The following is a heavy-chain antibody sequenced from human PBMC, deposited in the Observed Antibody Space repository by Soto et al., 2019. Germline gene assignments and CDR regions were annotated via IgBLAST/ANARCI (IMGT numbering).Heavy chain of an antibody. J-gene: IGHJ4*02. D-gene: IGHD6-13*01. CDR3: AHYSSTSSFDY. CDR1: GFSLSTSGMG. V-gene: IGHV2-5*02. CDR2: IYWDDDK. Sequence: QITLKESGPTLVKPTQTFTLACTFSGFSLSTSGMGVGWIRQPPGKALEWLALIYWDDDKRYSPSLKSRLTITQDTSKNQVVLTMTTMDPVDTATYYCAHYSSTSSFDYWGQGTLVTVSS.